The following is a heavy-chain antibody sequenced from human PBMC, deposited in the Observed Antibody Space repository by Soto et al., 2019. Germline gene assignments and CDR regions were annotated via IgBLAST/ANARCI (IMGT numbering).Heavy chain of an antibody. CDR3: VKDQSSNYSDWYGMDV. Sequence: QVQLVESGGGVVQPGTSLTLSCVATGFSFSSFAMHWVRQAPGRGLEWVAVISGDGRSSYYADSVMGEFTISRDNTKNTLFLQLSSLRVEDTAAYYCVKDQSSNYSDWYGMDVWRQGTTVAVSS. D-gene: IGHD4-4*01. J-gene: IGHJ6*01. V-gene: IGHV3-30*18. CDR2: ISGDGRSS. CDR1: GFSFSSFA.